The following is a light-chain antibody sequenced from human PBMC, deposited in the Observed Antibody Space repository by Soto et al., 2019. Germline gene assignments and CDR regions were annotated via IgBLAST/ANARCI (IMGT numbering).Light chain of an antibody. Sequence: PGERATLSCRASQSVSSYLAWYQLKPGQAPRLLIYDASKRATGIPARFSGSGSGTDFTLTISSLEPEDFAVYYCQQRSNWPLTFGGGTKVEIK. CDR3: QQRSNWPLT. CDR1: QSVSSY. CDR2: DAS. J-gene: IGKJ4*01. V-gene: IGKV3-11*01.